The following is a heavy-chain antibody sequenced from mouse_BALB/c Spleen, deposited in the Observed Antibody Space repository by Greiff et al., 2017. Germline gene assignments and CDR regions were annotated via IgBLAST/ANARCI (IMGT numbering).Heavy chain of an antibody. D-gene: IGHD1-1*01. CDR3: ARGRDYYGSSPLAMDY. J-gene: IGHJ4*01. Sequence: DVMLVESGGGLVKPGGSLKLSCAASGFTFSSYAMSWVRQTPEKRLEWVASISSGGSTYYPDSVKGRFTISRDNARNILYLQMSSLRSEDTAMYYCARGRDYYGSSPLAMDYWGQGTSVTVSS. CDR2: ISSGGST. V-gene: IGHV5-6-5*01. CDR1: GFTFSSYA.